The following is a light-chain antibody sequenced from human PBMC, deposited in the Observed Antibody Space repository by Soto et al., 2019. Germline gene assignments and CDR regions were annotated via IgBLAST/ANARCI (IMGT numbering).Light chain of an antibody. CDR3: QQHYITPIT. CDR1: QSVLYSAKNKNF. Sequence: DLVLTQSPDSLAVSLGERATIHCKSSQSVLYSAKNKNFLTWYQQKPGQPPKLRIYWASTRKSGVPERFTGGGSGEDFTITINSLQAEDVVVYYYQQHYITPITFGQGTRLEIK. J-gene: IGKJ5*01. V-gene: IGKV4-1*01. CDR2: WAS.